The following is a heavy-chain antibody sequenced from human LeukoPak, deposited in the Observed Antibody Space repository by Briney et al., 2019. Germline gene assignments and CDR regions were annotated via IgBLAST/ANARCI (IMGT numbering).Heavy chain of an antibody. Sequence: SVKVSCKASGGTFSSYAISWVRQAPGQGLEWMGGIIPIFGTANYAQKFQGRVTITADESTSTAYMELSSLRSEDTAVYYCTRSTYYDILTGYYAFDYWGQGTLVTVSS. D-gene: IGHD3-9*01. CDR3: TRSTYYDILTGYYAFDY. CDR2: IIPIFGTA. CDR1: GGTFSSYA. J-gene: IGHJ4*02. V-gene: IGHV1-69*13.